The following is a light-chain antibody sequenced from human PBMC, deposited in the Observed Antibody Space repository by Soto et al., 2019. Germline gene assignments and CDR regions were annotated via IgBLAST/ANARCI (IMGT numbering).Light chain of an antibody. CDR1: QSVSSN. J-gene: IGKJ4*01. V-gene: IGKV3-15*01. CDR2: DKS. Sequence: EIVMTQSPATLSVSPGERATLSCMASQSVSSNLAWYQQKPGQAPRLLIYDKSSRAPGVPARFSGSGTGTDFTLIIDSLAPEDFAVYYCQQRINWPLTFGGGTKV. CDR3: QQRINWPLT.